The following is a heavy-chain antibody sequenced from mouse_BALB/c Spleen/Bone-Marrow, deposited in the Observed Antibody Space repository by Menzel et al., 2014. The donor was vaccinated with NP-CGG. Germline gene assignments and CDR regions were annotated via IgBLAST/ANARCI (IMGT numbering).Heavy chain of an antibody. CDR2: INPSTGYT. J-gene: IGHJ3*01. V-gene: IGHV1-7*01. D-gene: IGHD2-3*01. CDR1: GYTFTNYW. Sequence: QVHVKQSGAELAKPGASVKMSCKASGYTFTNYWMHWVKQRPGQGLEWVGYINPSTGYTEYNQKFKDKATLTADKSSSTAYMQLNSLTSEDSAVYHMSRLKNYEFVYWGQGTLFTVSA. CDR3: SRLKNYEFVY.